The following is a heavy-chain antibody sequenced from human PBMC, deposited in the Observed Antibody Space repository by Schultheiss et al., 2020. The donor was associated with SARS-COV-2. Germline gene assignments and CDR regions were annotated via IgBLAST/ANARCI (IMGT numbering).Heavy chain of an antibody. Sequence: SETLSLTCAVYGGSFSGYYWSWIRQPPGKGLEWIGEINHSGSTNYNPSLKSRVTISVDTSKNQFSLKLSSVTAADTAVYYCARDNYDSSGEYFDYWGQGTLVTVSS. CDR1: GGSFSGYY. J-gene: IGHJ4*02. V-gene: IGHV4-34*01. D-gene: IGHD3-22*01. CDR3: ARDNYDSSGEYFDY. CDR2: INHSGST.